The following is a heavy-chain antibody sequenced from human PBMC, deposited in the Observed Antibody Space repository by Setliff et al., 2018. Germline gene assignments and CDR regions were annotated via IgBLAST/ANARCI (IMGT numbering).Heavy chain of an antibody. CDR3: VREGVDSRSSTDYRYYMDV. J-gene: IGHJ6*03. Sequence: SVKVSCKASGDTFSSYAINWVRQAPGQGLEWMGGTIPIFGTTDYAQKFQGRVTIITDESTSTAFMQLSSLRSEDTAVYYCVREGVDSRSSTDYRYYMDVWGKGTTVTVSS. D-gene: IGHD3-22*01. V-gene: IGHV1-69*05. CDR2: TIPIFGTT. CDR1: GDTFSSYA.